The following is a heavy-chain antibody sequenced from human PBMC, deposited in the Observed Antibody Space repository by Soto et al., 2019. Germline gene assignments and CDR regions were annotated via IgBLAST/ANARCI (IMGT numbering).Heavy chain of an antibody. V-gene: IGHV1-69*06. CDR3: ARVGSGSYRVPGYYYRMDV. J-gene: IGHJ6*02. CDR1: GGTFSSYA. CDR2: IIPIFGTA. Sequence: QVQLVQSGAEVKKPGSSVKVSCKASGGTFSSYAISWVRQAPGQGLEWMGGIIPIFGTANYAQKFQGRVTITADKSTSTAYMELSSLRSEDTVVYYCARVGSGSYRVPGYYYRMDVWGQGTTVTVSS. D-gene: IGHD3-10*01.